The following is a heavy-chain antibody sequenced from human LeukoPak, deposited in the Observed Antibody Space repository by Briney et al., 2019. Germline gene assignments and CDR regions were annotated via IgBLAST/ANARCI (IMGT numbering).Heavy chain of an antibody. CDR3: AKDRVECSSTSCYYYYYYMDV. V-gene: IGHV3-30*02. Sequence: GGSLRLSCAASGFTFSSYDMHWVRQAPGKGLEWVAFIRYEGSNKYYADSVKGRFTISRDNSKNTLYLQMNSLRAEDTAVYYCAKDRVECSSTSCYYYYYYMDVWGKGTTVTVSS. D-gene: IGHD2-2*01. CDR2: IRYEGSNK. CDR1: GFTFSSYD. J-gene: IGHJ6*03.